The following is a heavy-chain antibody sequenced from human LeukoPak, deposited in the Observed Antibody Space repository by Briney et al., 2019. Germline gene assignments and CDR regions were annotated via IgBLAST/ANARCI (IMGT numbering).Heavy chain of an antibody. D-gene: IGHD6-13*01. CDR3: ARQSSWYGEFDY. J-gene: IGHJ4*02. CDR1: GFTFSSYS. Sequence: PGGSLRLSCAASGFTFSSYSMDWVRQAPGKGLEWVSSISNGSRYIYYADSVKGRFTISRDNAKNSLYLQMNSLRAEDTAVYYCARQSSWYGEFDYWGQGTLVSVSS. V-gene: IGHV3-21*01. CDR2: ISNGSRYI.